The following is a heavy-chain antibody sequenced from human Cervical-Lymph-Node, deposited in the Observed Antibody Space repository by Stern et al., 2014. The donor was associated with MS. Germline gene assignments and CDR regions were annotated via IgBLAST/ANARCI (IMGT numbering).Heavy chain of an antibody. D-gene: IGHD3/OR15-3a*01. Sequence: VQLVESGGGVVQPGGSLKLSCAASGFTFSSYGMHWVRQAPGQGLEWVAVIWDYESNKYYADTVKGRVTMTTDNSKNTLYLEMNSLRAEDTAVYYCARQIQIWTGPPLDYWGQGTLVTVSS. J-gene: IGHJ4*02. CDR1: GFTFSSYG. CDR2: IWDYESNK. CDR3: ARQIQIWTGPPLDY. V-gene: IGHV3-33*01.